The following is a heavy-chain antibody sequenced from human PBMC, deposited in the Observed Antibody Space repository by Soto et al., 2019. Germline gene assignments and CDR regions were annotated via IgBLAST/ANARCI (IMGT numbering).Heavy chain of an antibody. CDR2: ISAYNGNT. CDR3: ARAALGYSYDELDY. Sequence: QVQLVQSGAEVKKPGASVKVSCKASGYTFTSYGISWVRQAPGQGLEWMGWISAYNGNTNHAQKLQGRVTMTTETSTSTANMELRSLRSDDTAVYYCARAALGYSYDELDYWGQGTLVTVSS. J-gene: IGHJ4*02. CDR1: GYTFTSYG. D-gene: IGHD5-18*01. V-gene: IGHV1-18*01.